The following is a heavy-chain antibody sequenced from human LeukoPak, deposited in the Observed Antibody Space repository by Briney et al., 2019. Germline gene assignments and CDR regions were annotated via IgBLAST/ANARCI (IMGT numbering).Heavy chain of an antibody. V-gene: IGHV1-69*13. CDR1: GGTFSSYA. CDR2: IIPIFGTA. Sequence: ASVKVSCKASGGTFSSYAISWVRQAPGQGLEWMGGIIPIFGTANYAQKFQGRVTITADESTSTAYMELSSLRSEDTAVYYCARDLLPAASYYYRGMDVWGQGTTVTVSS. D-gene: IGHD2-2*01. CDR3: ARDLLPAASYYYRGMDV. J-gene: IGHJ6*02.